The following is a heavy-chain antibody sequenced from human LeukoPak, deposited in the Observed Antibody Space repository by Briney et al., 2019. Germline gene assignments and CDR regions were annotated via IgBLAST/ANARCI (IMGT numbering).Heavy chain of an antibody. CDR2: IYYSGST. Sequence: SETLSLTCTVSGGSISSYYWSWIRQPPGKGLEWIGYIYYSGSTNYNPSLKSRVTISVDTSKDQFSLKLSSVTAADTAVYYCARLAADAFDIWGQGTMVTVSS. V-gene: IGHV4-59*08. CDR3: ARLAADAFDI. CDR1: GGSISSYY. J-gene: IGHJ3*02.